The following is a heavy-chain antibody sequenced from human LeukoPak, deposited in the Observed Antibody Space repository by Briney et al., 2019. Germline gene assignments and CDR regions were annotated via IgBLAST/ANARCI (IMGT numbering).Heavy chain of an antibody. Sequence: ASVKVSCKASGYTFTGYYMHWVRQAPGQGLEWMGWINPNSGGTNYAQKFEGRVTMTRDTSISTAYTELSWLTSDDTAVYYCARVAYYDFVYYGMDVWGQGTTVTVSS. J-gene: IGHJ6*02. V-gene: IGHV1-2*02. CDR3: ARVAYYDFVYYGMDV. D-gene: IGHD3-3*01. CDR2: INPNSGGT. CDR1: GYTFTGYY.